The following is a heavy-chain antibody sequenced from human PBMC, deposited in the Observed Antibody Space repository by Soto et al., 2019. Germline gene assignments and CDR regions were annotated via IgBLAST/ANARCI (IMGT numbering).Heavy chain of an antibody. Sequence: QVQLVQSGAEVKKPGSSVKVSCKASGGTFSSYTISWVRQAPGQGLEWMGRIIPILGIANYAQKFQGRVTITADKSTSTAYMELSSLRSEDTAVYYCAREESITILGVVKTGWFDPWGQGTLVTVSS. J-gene: IGHJ5*02. D-gene: IGHD3-3*01. CDR2: IIPILGIA. V-gene: IGHV1-69*08. CDR1: GGTFSSYT. CDR3: AREESITILGVVKTGWFDP.